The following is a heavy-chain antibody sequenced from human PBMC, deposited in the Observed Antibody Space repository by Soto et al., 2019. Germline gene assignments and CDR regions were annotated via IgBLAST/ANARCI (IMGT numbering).Heavy chain of an antibody. CDR3: ARDYYDGTGYSGYYYYGMDV. CDR1: GYTFSTYF. CDR2: INPSGGST. J-gene: IGHJ6*02. D-gene: IGHD3-22*01. V-gene: IGHV1-46*01. Sequence: ASVKVSCKASGYTFSTYFVHWVRQAPGQGLEWMGIINPSGGSTSYAQKFQGRVTMTRDTSTSTVYMELSSLRSEETAVYYCARDYYDGTGYSGYYYYGMDVWGQGTTVTVSS.